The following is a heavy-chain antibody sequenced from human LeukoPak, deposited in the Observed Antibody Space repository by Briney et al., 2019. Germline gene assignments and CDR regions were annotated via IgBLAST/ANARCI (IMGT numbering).Heavy chain of an antibody. Sequence: SETLSLTCSVSGASISSYYWSWIRQPPGKGLEWIGYIYYTGNTNYNPSLESRVIISVDTSKNQFSLKLSSVTAADTAVYYCARNRDGYNSFDYWGQGTLVTVSS. D-gene: IGHD5-24*01. J-gene: IGHJ4*02. CDR1: GASISSYY. V-gene: IGHV4-59*12. CDR3: ARNRDGYNSFDY. CDR2: IYYTGNT.